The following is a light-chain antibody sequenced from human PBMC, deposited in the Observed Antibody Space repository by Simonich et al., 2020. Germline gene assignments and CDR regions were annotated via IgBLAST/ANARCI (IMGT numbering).Light chain of an antibody. CDR3: SSYAGSNNFEV. J-gene: IGLJ3*02. CDR2: DDS. CDR1: SSDVGGYNY. V-gene: IGLV2-11*01. Sequence: QSALTQPRSVSGSPGQSVTISCTGTSSDVGGYNYVSWYQKHPGKAPKLMIYDDSKRPSGVPDRFSGSKSGNTASLTVSGLQAEDEADYYCSSYAGSNNFEVFGGGTKLTVL.